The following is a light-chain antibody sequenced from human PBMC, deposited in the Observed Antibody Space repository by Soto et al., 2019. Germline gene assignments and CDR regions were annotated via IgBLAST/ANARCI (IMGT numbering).Light chain of an antibody. CDR1: QSISNW. J-gene: IGKJ1*01. CDR3: QQYNSYSTWT. Sequence: DIQMTQSPSTLSASVGDRVTITCRASQSISNWLAWYQQKPGKAPKLLIYDASYLQSGVPSRFSGSGSGTEFTITISSLQPEDSATYYCQQYNSYSTWTFGQGTKVEIK. V-gene: IGKV1-5*01. CDR2: DAS.